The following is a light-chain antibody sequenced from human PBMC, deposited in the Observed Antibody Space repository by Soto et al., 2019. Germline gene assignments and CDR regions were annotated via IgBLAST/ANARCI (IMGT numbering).Light chain of an antibody. CDR2: GVS. V-gene: IGKV1-39*01. Sequence: DILMTQSPLYLSASVGDRVTITCRASQTICSYLHWYQQEPGKAPKLLIYGVSTLQRGVPSRSSSRGAWTDYSLPISSLQADDFAAYFCQQSYSNPPWTFGQGTKVDIK. CDR1: QTICSY. CDR3: QQSYSNPPWT. J-gene: IGKJ1*01.